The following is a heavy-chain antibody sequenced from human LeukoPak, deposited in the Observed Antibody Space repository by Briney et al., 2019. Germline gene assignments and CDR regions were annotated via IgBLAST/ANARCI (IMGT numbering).Heavy chain of an antibody. Sequence: SVKVSCKASGGTFISYAISWVRQAPGQGLEWMGRIIPIFGTANYAQKFQGRVTITTDESTTTAYMELSSLRSEDTAVYYCARGYCSSTSCYVDWFDPWGQGTLVTVSS. CDR2: IIPIFGTA. V-gene: IGHV1-69*05. D-gene: IGHD2-2*01. J-gene: IGHJ5*02. CDR1: GGTFISYA. CDR3: ARGYCSSTSCYVDWFDP.